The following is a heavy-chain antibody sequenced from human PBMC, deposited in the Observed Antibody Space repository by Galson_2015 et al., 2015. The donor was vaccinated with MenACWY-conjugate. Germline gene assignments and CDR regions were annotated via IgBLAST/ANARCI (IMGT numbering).Heavy chain of an antibody. D-gene: IGHD1-26*01. Sequence: SLRLSCAASGFTFSTYWMHWVRHAPGKGLVWVSRINSDGRSTSYADSVKGRFPLSRDTAKNTLYLQMNSLRAEDTAVYYCARLGGNYRTTSHFDYWGQGTLVTVSS. CDR2: INSDGRST. CDR1: GFTFSTYW. V-gene: IGHV3-74*01. CDR3: ARLGGNYRTTSHFDY. J-gene: IGHJ4*02.